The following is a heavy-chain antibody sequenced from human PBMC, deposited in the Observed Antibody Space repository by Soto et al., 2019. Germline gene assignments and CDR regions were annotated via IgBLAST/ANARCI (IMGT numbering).Heavy chain of an antibody. D-gene: IGHD2-2*03. V-gene: IGHV3-11*04. CDR3: ATGYCRSDNCHFTH. CDR1: GFSISDHY. J-gene: IGHJ4*02. CDR2: ISGSSETI. Sequence: QVQLVESGGGLVKPGGSLRLTCAASGFSISDHYMSWIRQAPGKGLEWVSYISGSSETIYYADSVKGRFTISRDNAKNSLYLQMNSLRDEETAVYYCATGYCRSDNCHFTHWGQGTLVTVSS.